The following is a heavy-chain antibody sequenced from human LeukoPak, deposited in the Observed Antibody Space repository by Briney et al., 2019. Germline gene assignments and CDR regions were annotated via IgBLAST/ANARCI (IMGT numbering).Heavy chain of an antibody. CDR2: ISSSGGST. Sequence: GSLILSCASSGFTFSSYAMGWVRQAPREGVEWVSTISSSGGSTYYADSVKGRFTISRDNSKNTLYLQMNSLRAEDTAVYYCAKDRYCSSTSCYIPHWFDPWGQGTLVTVSS. CDR1: GFTFSSYA. V-gene: IGHV3-23*01. CDR3: AKDRYCSSTSCYIPHWFDP. J-gene: IGHJ5*02. D-gene: IGHD2-2*02.